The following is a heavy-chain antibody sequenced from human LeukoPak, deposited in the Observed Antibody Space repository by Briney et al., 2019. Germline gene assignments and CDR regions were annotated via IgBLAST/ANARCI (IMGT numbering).Heavy chain of an antibody. V-gene: IGHV4-39*07. CDR3: ARDLVVRGSWSVSHYFDY. CDR2: IFYSGRT. D-gene: IGHD6-13*01. J-gene: IGHJ4*02. CDR1: GGSISSNNYY. Sequence: SETLSLTCTVSGGSISSNNYYWGWIRQPPGKGLEWIGTIFYSGRTYYNPSLKSRVTISVDTSKNQFSLKLSSVTAADTAVYYCARDLVVRGSWSVSHYFDYWGQGTLVTVSS.